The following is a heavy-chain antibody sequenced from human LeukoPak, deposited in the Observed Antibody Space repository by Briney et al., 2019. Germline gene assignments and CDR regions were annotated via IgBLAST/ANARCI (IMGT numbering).Heavy chain of an antibody. V-gene: IGHV4-34*01. Sequence: TSETLSLTCAVKGGSFSTYYWTWIRQPPGKGLEWIGEINHIGITSYNPSLKSRVTILVDTSNNQFSLSLTSVTAAGTAIYYCVSGSVKFGSWGQGTLVTVSS. CDR1: GGSFSTYY. CDR3: VSGSVKFGS. CDR2: INHIGIT. J-gene: IGHJ4*02.